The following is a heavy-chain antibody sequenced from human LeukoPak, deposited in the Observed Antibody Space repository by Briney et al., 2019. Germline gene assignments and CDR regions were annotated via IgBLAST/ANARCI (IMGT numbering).Heavy chain of an antibody. J-gene: IGHJ5*02. CDR3: ARGPQFSGPGWFDP. V-gene: IGHV3-11*04. Sequence: GGSLRLSCAASGFTFSDYYMSWIRQAPGKGLEWVSYISSSGSTIYYADSVKGRFTISRDNTKDSLYLQMNSLRAEVTAIYYCARGPQFSGPGWFDPWGQGTLVTVST. CDR1: GFTFSDYY. D-gene: IGHD3-10*01. CDR2: ISSSGSTI.